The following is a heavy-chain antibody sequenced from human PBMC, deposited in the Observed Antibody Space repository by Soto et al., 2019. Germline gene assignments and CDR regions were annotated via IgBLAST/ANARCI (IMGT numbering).Heavy chain of an antibody. J-gene: IGHJ6*02. Sequence: EVQLVESGGGLVKPGGSLRLSCAASGFTFSSYSMNWVRQAPGKGLEWVSSISSSSSYIYYADSVKGRFTISRDNAKNSLYLQMNSLRAEDTAVYYCARDQIAVAGTGSYYGMDVWGQGTTVTVSS. D-gene: IGHD6-19*01. CDR3: ARDQIAVAGTGSYYGMDV. CDR2: ISSSSSYI. V-gene: IGHV3-21*01. CDR1: GFTFSSYS.